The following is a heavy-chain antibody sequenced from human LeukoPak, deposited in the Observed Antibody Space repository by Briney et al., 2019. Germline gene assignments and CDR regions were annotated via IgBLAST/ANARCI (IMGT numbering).Heavy chain of an antibody. V-gene: IGHV3-30*18. Sequence: QPGGSLRLSCAASGFAFSNYEMNWVRQAPGKGLEWVAFISYDGSNNYYADSVKGRFTISRDNSKNTLFLQMSSLRAEDTALYYCAKTLATGGGSYNMDVWGQGTTVTVS. CDR3: AKTLATGGGSYNMDV. CDR2: ISYDGSNN. J-gene: IGHJ6*02. CDR1: GFAFSNYE. D-gene: IGHD2-8*02.